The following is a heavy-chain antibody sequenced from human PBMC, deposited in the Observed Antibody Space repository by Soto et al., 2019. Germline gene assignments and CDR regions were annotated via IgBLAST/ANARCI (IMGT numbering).Heavy chain of an antibody. CDR2: INAGNGNT. J-gene: IGHJ6*02. Sequence: ASVKVSCKASGYTFTSYAMHWVRQAPGQRLEWMGWINAGNGNTKYSQKFQGRVTITRDTSASTAYMELSSLRSEDTAVYYCATLISGDYAYHYYGLDVWGQGTTVTVSS. D-gene: IGHD4-17*01. V-gene: IGHV1-3*01. CDR1: GYTFTSYA. CDR3: ATLISGDYAYHYYGLDV.